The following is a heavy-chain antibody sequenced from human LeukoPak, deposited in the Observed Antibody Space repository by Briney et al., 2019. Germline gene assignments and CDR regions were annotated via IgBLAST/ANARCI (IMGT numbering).Heavy chain of an antibody. V-gene: IGHV3-48*03. J-gene: IGHJ6*03. CDR3: ARVRGDSYYYYYMDV. D-gene: IGHD2-21*02. CDR2: ITNSGSTR. Sequence: GGSLRLACVASGFTFGNYEMSWVRQAPGKGLEWVSFITNSGSTRYYADSVKGRVTISRDNAKNSLDLLMHSLRAEDTAVYYCARVRGDSYYYYYMDVWGKGTTVTVPS. CDR1: GFTFGNYE.